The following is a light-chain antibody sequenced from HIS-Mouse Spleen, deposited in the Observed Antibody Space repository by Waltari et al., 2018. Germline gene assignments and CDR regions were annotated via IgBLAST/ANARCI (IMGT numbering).Light chain of an antibody. V-gene: IGKV3-11*01. CDR2: DAS. CDR3: QQRSNWPRT. J-gene: IGKJ3*01. Sequence: EIVLTQSPATLSLSPGEGATLSCSASQSVSSYLAWYQQKPGQAPRLLIFDASNRATGIPARFSGSGSGTDFTLTISSLEPEDFAVYYCQQRSNWPRTFGPGTKVDIK. CDR1: QSVSSY.